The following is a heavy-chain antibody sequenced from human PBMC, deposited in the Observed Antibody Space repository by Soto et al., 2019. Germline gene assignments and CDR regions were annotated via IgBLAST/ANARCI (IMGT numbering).Heavy chain of an antibody. CDR2: TYYRSKWYN. V-gene: IGHV6-1*01. J-gene: IGHJ6*02. CDR3: VYFWSGYYRSNYYYYGMDV. CDR1: GDSVSSNSAA. Sequence: PSQTLSLTCAISGDSVSSNSAAWNWIRQSPSRGLEWLGRTYYRSKWYNDYAVSVKSRITINPDTSKNQFSLQLNSVTPEDTAVYYCVYFWSGYYRSNYYYYGMDVWGQGTTVTVSS. D-gene: IGHD3-3*01.